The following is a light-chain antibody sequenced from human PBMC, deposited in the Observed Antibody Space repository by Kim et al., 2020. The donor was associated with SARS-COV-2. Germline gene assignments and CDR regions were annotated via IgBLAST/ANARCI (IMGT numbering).Light chain of an antibody. CDR3: SSYAGSNNWV. V-gene: IGLV2-8*01. Sequence: QSALTQPPSASGSPGQSVTFSCTGTSSDVGGYNFVSWYRQHPGTAPKLIIYEVSKRPSGVPDRFSGSKSGNTASLTVSGLQAEDEADYYCSSYAGSNNWVFGEGTKLTVL. CDR2: EVS. J-gene: IGLJ3*02. CDR1: SSDVGGYNF.